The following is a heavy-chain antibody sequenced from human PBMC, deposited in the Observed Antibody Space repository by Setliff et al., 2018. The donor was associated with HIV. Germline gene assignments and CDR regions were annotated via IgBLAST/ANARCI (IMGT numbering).Heavy chain of an antibody. CDR1: GGSFSAYY. CDR2: IYHSGST. Sequence: SETLSLTCAVYGGSFSAYYWSWIRQSPGKGLEWIGSIYHSGSTFYNPSLRSRVTISVDTSQDQFSLRLTSVTAADTAVYYCAARNSGNPTRHFDYWGQGTLVTVSS. CDR3: AARNSGNPTRHFDY. V-gene: IGHV4-34*01. D-gene: IGHD3-10*01. J-gene: IGHJ4*02.